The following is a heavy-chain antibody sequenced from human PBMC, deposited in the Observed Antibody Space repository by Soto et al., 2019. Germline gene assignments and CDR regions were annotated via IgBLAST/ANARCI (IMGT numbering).Heavy chain of an antibody. D-gene: IGHD4-17*01. V-gene: IGHV4-39*01. CDR2: LYYIGST. CDR3: ATRATYGDYIDY. J-gene: IGHJ4*02. CDR1: GGSISSSSYY. Sequence: QLQLQETGPGLVKPSETLSLTCTVSGGSISSSSYYWGWIRQPPGKGLECIGSLYYIGSTYYNPSLKSRGTISVDTSKNQFSLKLSSVTAADTAVYYCATRATYGDYIDYWGQGTLVTVSS.